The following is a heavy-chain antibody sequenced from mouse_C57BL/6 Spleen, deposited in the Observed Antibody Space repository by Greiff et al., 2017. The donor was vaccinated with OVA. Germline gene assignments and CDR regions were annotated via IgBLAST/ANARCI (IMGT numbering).Heavy chain of an antibody. Sequence: VQLQQPGTELVKPGASVKLSCKASGYTFTSYWMHWVKQRPGQGLEWIGNINPSNGGTNYNEKFKSKATLTVDKSSSAAYMQLSSLTYEDSAVYYCARKAPLLSFDYWGQGTTLTVSS. CDR3: ARKAPLLSFDY. CDR1: GYTFTSYW. J-gene: IGHJ2*01. CDR2: INPSNGGT. V-gene: IGHV1-53*01. D-gene: IGHD2-1*01.